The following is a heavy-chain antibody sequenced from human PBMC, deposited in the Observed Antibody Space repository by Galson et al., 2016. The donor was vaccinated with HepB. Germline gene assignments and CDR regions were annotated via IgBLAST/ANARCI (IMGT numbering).Heavy chain of an antibody. CDR1: GFTFSSYY. CDR2: TSSGSSYI. D-gene: IGHD2-15*01. J-gene: IGHJ4*02. V-gene: IGHV3-21*01. Sequence: SLRLSCAASGFTFSSYYMNWVRQAPGKGLEWVSSTSSGSSYIYYADSVKGRFTISRDNAKNSLHLQMNSLRAEDTAVYYCARNRLGWSLLEAIDSWGQGTLVTVSS. CDR3: ARNRLGWSLLEAIDS.